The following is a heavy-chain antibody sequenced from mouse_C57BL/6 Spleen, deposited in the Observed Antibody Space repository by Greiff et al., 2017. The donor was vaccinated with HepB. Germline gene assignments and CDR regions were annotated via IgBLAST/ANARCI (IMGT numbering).Heavy chain of an antibody. CDR1: GYTFTSYT. V-gene: IGHV1-4*01. CDR2: INPSSGYT. CDR3: AGEQLRFPSHAMDY. D-gene: IGHD3-2*02. Sequence: QVQLQQSGAELARPGASVKMSCKASGYTFTSYTMHWVKQRPGQGLEWIGYINPSSGYTKYNQKFKDKATLTADKSSSTAYMQLSSLTSEDSAVYYCAGEQLRFPSHAMDYWGQGTSVTVSS. J-gene: IGHJ4*01.